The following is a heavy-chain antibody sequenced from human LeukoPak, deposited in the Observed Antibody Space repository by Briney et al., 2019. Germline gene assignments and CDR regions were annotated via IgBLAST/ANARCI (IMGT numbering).Heavy chain of an antibody. CDR2: IYYSGST. V-gene: IGHV4-39*01. CDR1: SNY. J-gene: IGHJ6*03. Sequence: SNYWVHWIRQPPGKGLEWIGSIYYSGSTYYNPSLKSRVTISVDTSKNQFSLKLSSVTAADTAVYYCATSGYSSGWSPYYYYYYMDVWGKGTTVTVSS. D-gene: IGHD6-19*01. CDR3: ATSGYSSGWSPYYYYYYMDV.